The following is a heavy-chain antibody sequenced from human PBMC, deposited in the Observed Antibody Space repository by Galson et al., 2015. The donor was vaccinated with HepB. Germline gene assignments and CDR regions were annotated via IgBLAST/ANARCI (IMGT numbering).Heavy chain of an antibody. CDR2: ISSSSSYI. J-gene: IGHJ4*02. D-gene: IGHD3-22*01. CDR1: GFTFSSYS. V-gene: IGHV3-21*01. CDR3: ARDHYYYDSSGYYPIDY. Sequence: SLRLSCAASGFTFSSYSMNWVRQAPGKGLEWVSSISSSSSYIYYADSVKGRFTISRDNAKNSLYLQMNSLRAEDTAVYYCARDHYYYDSSGYYPIDYWGQGTLVTVSS.